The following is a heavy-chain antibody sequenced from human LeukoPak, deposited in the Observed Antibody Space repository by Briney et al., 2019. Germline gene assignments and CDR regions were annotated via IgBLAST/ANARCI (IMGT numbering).Heavy chain of an antibody. V-gene: IGHV4-59*03. CDR2: FFSSGST. CDR3: AVLRNYALDY. J-gene: IGHJ4*02. Sequence: PSETLSLTCTVSGDSISTYQWSWIRQPPGKGLEWIGYFFSSGSTNYNPSLKSRVTMSLDTSKNQLSLRLTSVTAADTAVYYCAVLRNYALDYWGQGTLVTVSS. D-gene: IGHD1-7*01. CDR1: GDSISTYQ.